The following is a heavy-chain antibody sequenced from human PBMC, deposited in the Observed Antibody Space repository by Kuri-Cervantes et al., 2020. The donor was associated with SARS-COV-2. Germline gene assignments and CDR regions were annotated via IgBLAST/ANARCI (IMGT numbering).Heavy chain of an antibody. Sequence: ASVKVSCKASGYTFTSYDINWVRQATGQGLEWMGWISAYNGNTNYAQKLQGRVTMTTDTSTSTAYMELRSLRSDDTAVYYCARDRGSGYDAFDIWGQGTMVTVSS. D-gene: IGHD1-26*01. CDR3: ARDRGSGYDAFDI. CDR2: ISAYNGNT. J-gene: IGHJ3*02. CDR1: GYTFTSYD. V-gene: IGHV1-18*01.